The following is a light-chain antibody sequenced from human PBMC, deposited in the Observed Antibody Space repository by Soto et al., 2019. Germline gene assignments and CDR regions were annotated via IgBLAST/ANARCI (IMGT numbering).Light chain of an antibody. J-gene: IGLJ1*01. CDR3: RSYTSSRTIEGV. CDR1: SSDVGGYNY. CDR2: EVS. V-gene: IGLV2-14*01. Sequence: QSALTKPASVSGSPGQSITISCTGTSSDVGGYNYVSWYQQHPGTPPKLLIYEVSNRPSGVSNRFSGSKSGNTASLTISGLQAEDEDDYYCRSYTSSRTIEGVFGTGTKVTV.